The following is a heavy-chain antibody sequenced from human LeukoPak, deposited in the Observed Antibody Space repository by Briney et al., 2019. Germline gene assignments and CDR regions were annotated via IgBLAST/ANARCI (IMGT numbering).Heavy chain of an antibody. CDR2: ISSSGSTI. V-gene: IGHV3-11*04. J-gene: IGHJ6*03. Sequence: PGGSLRLSCAASGFTFSDYYMSWIRQAPGKGLEWVSYISSSGSTIYYADSVKGRFTISRDNAKNSLYLQMNSLRAEDTAVYYCARHTTTTSWDYYYYMDVWGKGTTVTVSS. CDR1: GFTFSDYY. CDR3: ARHTTTTSWDYYYYMDV. D-gene: IGHD1-1*01.